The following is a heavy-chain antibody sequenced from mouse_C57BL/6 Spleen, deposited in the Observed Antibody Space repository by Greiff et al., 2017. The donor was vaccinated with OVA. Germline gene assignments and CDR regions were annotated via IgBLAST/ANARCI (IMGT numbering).Heavy chain of an antibody. CDR2: IDPETGGT. J-gene: IGHJ2*01. CDR3: TIVPDNYGIPYYIDY. D-gene: IGHD1-1*01. V-gene: IGHV1-15*01. Sequence: VKLQQSGAELVRPGASVTLSCKASGYTFTDYEMHWVKQTPVHGLEWIGAIDPETGGTAYNQKFKGKAILTADKSSSTAYMALRSLTSEDSAVDFCTIVPDNYGIPYYIDYRGQGTPLTVSS. CDR1: GYTFTDYE.